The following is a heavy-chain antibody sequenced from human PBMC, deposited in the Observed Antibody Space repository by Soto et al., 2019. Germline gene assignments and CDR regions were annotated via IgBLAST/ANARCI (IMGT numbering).Heavy chain of an antibody. V-gene: IGHV3-15*07. CDR2: IKSKTDGGTT. J-gene: IGHJ6*02. Sequence: GGSLRLSCAASGFTFSNAWMNWVRQAPGKGLEWVGRIKSKTDGGTTDYAEPVKGRFTISRDDSKNTLYLQMNSLKTVDTAVYYCTTESVLLWFGEFFNYYYYGMDVWGQGTTVTVSS. CDR3: TTESVLLWFGEFFNYYYYGMDV. CDR1: GFTFSNAW. D-gene: IGHD3-10*01.